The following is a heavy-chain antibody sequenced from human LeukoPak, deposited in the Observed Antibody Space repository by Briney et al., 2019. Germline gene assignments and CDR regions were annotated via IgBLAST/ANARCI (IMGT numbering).Heavy chain of an antibody. V-gene: IGHV4-38-2*02. CDR2: IYHSGST. D-gene: IGHD3-3*01. Sequence: SETLSLTCAVSGYSISSGYYWGWIRQPPGKGLEWIGSIYHSGSTYYKPSLKSRVTISVDTSKNQFSLKLSSVTAADTAVYYCARELVDYDFWSGYYPKYYFDYWGQGTLVTVSS. CDR1: GYSISSGYY. CDR3: ARELVDYDFWSGYYPKYYFDY. J-gene: IGHJ4*02.